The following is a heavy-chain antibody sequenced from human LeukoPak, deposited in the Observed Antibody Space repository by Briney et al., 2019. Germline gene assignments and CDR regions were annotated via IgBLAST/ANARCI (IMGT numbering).Heavy chain of an antibody. CDR3: ARARGVVVAAEYYYYGMDV. J-gene: IGHJ6*02. CDR2: INHSGST. D-gene: IGHD2-15*01. Sequence: SETLSLTCAVYGGSFSGYYWSWIRQPPGKGLEWIGEINHSGSTNYNPSLKSRVTISVDTSKNQFSLKLSSVTAADTAVYYCARARGVVVAAEYYYYGMDVWGQGTTVTVSS. CDR1: GGSFSGYY. V-gene: IGHV4-34*01.